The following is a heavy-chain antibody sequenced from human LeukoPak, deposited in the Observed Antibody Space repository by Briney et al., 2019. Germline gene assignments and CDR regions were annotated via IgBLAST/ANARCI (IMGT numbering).Heavy chain of an antibody. D-gene: IGHD3-22*01. CDR2: IYSGGST. CDR1: GFTVSSNY. Sequence: GGSLRLSCAASGFTVSSNYMSWVRQAPGKGLEWVSVIYSGGSTYYADSVKGRFTISRDNSKNTLYLQMNSLRAEDTAVYYCARHVTLSYYYDSSGPSSDYWGQGTLVTVSS. J-gene: IGHJ4*02. CDR3: ARHVTLSYYYDSSGPSSDY. V-gene: IGHV3-53*01.